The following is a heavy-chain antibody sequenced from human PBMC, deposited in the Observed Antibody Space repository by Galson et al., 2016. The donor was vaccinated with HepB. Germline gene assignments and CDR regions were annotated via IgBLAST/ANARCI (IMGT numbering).Heavy chain of an antibody. CDR2: IWYDGSNK. CDR1: GLTFSSYG. D-gene: IGHD2-15*01. J-gene: IGHJ6*02. CDR3: ARVLRNYCSGGSCYNYYGMDV. Sequence: SLRLSCAVSGLTFSSYGMHWVRQAPGKGLEWVAVIWYDGSNKYYADSVKGRFTISRDNSKNTLYLQMNSLRAEDTAVYYCARVLRNYCSGGSCYNYYGMDVWGQGTTVTVSS. V-gene: IGHV3-33*01.